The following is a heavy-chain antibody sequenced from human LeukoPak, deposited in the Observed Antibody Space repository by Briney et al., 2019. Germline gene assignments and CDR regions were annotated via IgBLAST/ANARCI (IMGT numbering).Heavy chain of an antibody. V-gene: IGHV3-64*01. CDR1: GFTFSSYA. CDR3: ARSGSGSLRWFDP. J-gene: IGHJ5*02. CDR2: ISSYGGST. Sequence: GGALRLSCAASGFTFSSYAMHWVRQSPGNGLEYVSAISSYGGSTYYANSVKGRFTISRDNSKNTLYLQMGSLRAEDMAVYYCARSGSGSLRWFDPWGQGTLVTVS. D-gene: IGHD3-10*01.